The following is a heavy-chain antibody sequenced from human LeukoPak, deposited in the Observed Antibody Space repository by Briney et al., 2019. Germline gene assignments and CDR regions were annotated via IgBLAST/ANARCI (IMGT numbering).Heavy chain of an antibody. CDR2: MYNSGST. CDR1: GGSISGSY. Sequence: WETLSLSCTVSGGSISGSYWNWIRQPPGKGLEWIAYMYNSGSTNYNPSLKSRVTISIDTSKNQFSLKLSSLTAADTAIYHCARGIESWGDCGFWGQGILVTVSS. D-gene: IGHD2-21*02. CDR3: ARGIESWGDCGF. V-gene: IGHV4-59*01. J-gene: IGHJ4*01.